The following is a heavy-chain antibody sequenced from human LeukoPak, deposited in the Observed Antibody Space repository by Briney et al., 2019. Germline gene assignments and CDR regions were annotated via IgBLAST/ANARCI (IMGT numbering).Heavy chain of an antibody. J-gene: IGHJ5*02. CDR1: GGSISSYY. V-gene: IGHV4-4*07. D-gene: IGHD6-13*01. CDR2: IYTSGST. CDR3: ATAAALKPIYSSSWYRGANWFDP. Sequence: PSETLSLTCTVSGGSISSYYWSWIRQPAGKGLEWIGRIYTSGSTNYNPSLKSRVTMSVDTSKNQFSLKLSSVTAADTAVYYCATAAALKPIYSSSWYRGANWFDPCGQGTLVTVSS.